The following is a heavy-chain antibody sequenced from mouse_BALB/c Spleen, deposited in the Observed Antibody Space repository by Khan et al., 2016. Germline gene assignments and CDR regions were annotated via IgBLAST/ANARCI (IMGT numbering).Heavy chain of an antibody. V-gene: IGHV1-9*01. Sequence: QVQLKQSGAELMKPGASVKISCRATGYTFSSYWIEWIKQRPGHGLEWIGQILPGSGSTHYNENFKGKATFTADTSSNTVYMQLSSLTSEDSAVYCCARNWAVDYWGQGTTLTVSS. CDR2: ILPGSGST. D-gene: IGHD4-1*01. J-gene: IGHJ2*01. CDR3: ARNWAVDY. CDR1: GYTFSSYW.